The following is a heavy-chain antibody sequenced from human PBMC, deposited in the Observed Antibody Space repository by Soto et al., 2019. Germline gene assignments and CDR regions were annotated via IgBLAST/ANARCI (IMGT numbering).Heavy chain of an antibody. J-gene: IGHJ6*02. CDR1: GCTFSSYG. CDR2: ISYDGSNK. Sequence: GGSLRLSCASSGCTFSSYGMHWVRQAPGKGLEWVAVISYDGSNKYYADSVKGRFTISRDNSKNTLYLQMNSLRAEDTAVYYCAKDWDIVVVTAIRYGMDVWGQGTTVTSP. CDR3: AKDWDIVVVTAIRYGMDV. V-gene: IGHV3-30*18. D-gene: IGHD2-21*02.